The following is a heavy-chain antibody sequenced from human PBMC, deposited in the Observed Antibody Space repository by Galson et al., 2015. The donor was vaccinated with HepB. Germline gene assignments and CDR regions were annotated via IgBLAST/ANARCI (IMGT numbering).Heavy chain of an antibody. CDR2: TFYRSKWYY. V-gene: IGHV6-1*01. CDR1: GDSVSTNTVA. J-gene: IGHJ4*02. CDR3: ARGFETGTTSRFDS. D-gene: IGHD1-1*01. Sequence: CAISGDSVSTNTVAWNWIRQSPSRGLEWLGRTFYRSKWYYDYAVSVKSRITINPDTSRNQFSLQLNSVTPEDTAVYYCARGFETGTTSRFDSWGQGTLVTVSS.